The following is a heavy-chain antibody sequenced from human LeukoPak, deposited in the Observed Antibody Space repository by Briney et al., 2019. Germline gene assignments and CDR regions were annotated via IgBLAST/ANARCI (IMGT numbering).Heavy chain of an antibody. D-gene: IGHD3-10*01. J-gene: IGHJ4*02. CDR1: GGSISSHY. V-gene: IGHV4-59*11. Sequence: SETLSLTCTVSGGSISSHYWSWIRQPPGKGLEWIGYIYYSGSTNYNPSLKSRVAISVDTSKNQFSLKLSSVTAADTAVYYCARVGVDYGSGSYYNVGEFAIDYWGQGTLVTVSS. CDR2: IYYSGST. CDR3: ARVGVDYGSGSYYNVGEFAIDY.